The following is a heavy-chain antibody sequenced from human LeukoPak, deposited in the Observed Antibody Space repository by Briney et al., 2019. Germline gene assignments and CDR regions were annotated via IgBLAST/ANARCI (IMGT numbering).Heavy chain of an antibody. V-gene: IGHV4-34*01. CDR2: INHSGST. J-gene: IGHJ4*02. Sequence: SETLSLTCAVYGGSFSGYYWSWIRQPPGKGLEWIGEINHSGSTNYNPSLKSRVTISVDTSKNQFSLKLSFVTAADTAVYYCASLYSSSNYWGQGTLVTVSS. CDR1: GGSFSGYY. CDR3: ASLYSSSNY. D-gene: IGHD6-6*01.